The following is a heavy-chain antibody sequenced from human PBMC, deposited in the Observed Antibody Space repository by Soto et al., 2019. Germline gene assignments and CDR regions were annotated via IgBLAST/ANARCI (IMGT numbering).Heavy chain of an antibody. Sequence: QVQLVQSGAEVKKPGSSVKVSCKASGGTFSSYTISWVRQAPGQGLEWMGRIIPILGIANYAQKFQGRVTITAERSTSTACMELSSLRSEDTAVYYCARDRGVERTGGSWFDPWGQGTLVTVSS. J-gene: IGHJ5*02. V-gene: IGHV1-69*08. D-gene: IGHD1-1*01. CDR2: IIPILGIA. CDR1: GGTFSSYT. CDR3: ARDRGVERTGGSWFDP.